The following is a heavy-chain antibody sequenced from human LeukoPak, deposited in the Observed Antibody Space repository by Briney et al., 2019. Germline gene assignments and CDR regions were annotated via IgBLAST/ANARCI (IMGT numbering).Heavy chain of an antibody. D-gene: IGHD6-6*01. CDR2: ISATSGT. CDR3: ARDRHPYSTSSDY. V-gene: IGHV3-23*01. CDR1: GFTFTNYA. J-gene: IGHJ4*02. Sequence: GGSLRLSCAASGFTFTNYAMTWVRQAPGKGLEWVSTISATSGTYYADSVAGRFTISRDNSKNTLYLQMNSLRAGDTAVYYCARDRHPYSTSSDYWGQGALVTVSS.